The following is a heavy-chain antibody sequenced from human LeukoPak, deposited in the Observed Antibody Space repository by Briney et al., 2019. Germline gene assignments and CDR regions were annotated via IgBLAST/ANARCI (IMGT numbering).Heavy chain of an antibody. CDR2: IGIAGDT. Sequence: GGSLRLSCAASGFAFSTYDMHWVRQATGKGLEWVSAIGIAGDTYYPGSVKGRFTISRDNSKSTLFLQMNSLRAEDTAVYYCAKVVDFSLFQHWGQGTLVTVSS. D-gene: IGHD3-3*01. V-gene: IGHV3-13*04. CDR1: GFAFSTYD. J-gene: IGHJ1*01. CDR3: AKVVDFSLFQH.